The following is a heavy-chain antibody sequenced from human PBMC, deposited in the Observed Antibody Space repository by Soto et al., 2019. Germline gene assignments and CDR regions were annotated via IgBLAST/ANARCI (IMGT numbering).Heavy chain of an antibody. CDR1: GGSISSSNW. D-gene: IGHD6-19*01. CDR3: ARGTIAVAGTHFGNFGYYYYGIDV. J-gene: IGHJ6*02. Sequence: PSETLSLTCAVSGGSISSSNWWSWVRQPPGKGLEWIGEIYHSGSTNYNPSLKSRVTISVDTSKNQFSLKLSSVTAADTAVYYCARGTIAVAGTHFGNFGYYYYGIDVWGQGTTVTVSS. V-gene: IGHV4-4*02. CDR2: IYHSGST.